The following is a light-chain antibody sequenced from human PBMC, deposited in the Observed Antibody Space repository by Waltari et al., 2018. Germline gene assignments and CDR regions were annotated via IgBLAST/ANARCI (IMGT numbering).Light chain of an antibody. CDR2: SNN. Sequence: QSVLTQPPSASVTPGQRVTISCSGRSSTIGSTTVNWYQQLPGTAPKPLIYSNNQRPSGVPDRFSGSKSGTSASLAISGLQSEDEADYYCAAWDDSLNGPVFGGGTKLTVL. J-gene: IGLJ3*02. CDR1: SSTIGSTT. CDR3: AAWDDSLNGPV. V-gene: IGLV1-44*01.